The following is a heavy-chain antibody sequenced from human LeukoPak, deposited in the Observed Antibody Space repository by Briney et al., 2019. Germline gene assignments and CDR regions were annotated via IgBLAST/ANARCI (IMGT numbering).Heavy chain of an antibody. J-gene: IGHJ4*02. V-gene: IGHV1-2*02. D-gene: IGHD6-19*01. CDR3: ARGAWAYSSGWYLPGY. CDR2: INPNSGGS. Sequence: ASVKVSCKASGYTFTGYYMHWVRQAPGQGLEWMGWINPNSGGSNYAQKFQGRVTMTRDTSISTAYMELSRLRSDDTAVYYCARGAWAYSSGWYLPGYWGQGTLVTVSS. CDR1: GYTFTGYY.